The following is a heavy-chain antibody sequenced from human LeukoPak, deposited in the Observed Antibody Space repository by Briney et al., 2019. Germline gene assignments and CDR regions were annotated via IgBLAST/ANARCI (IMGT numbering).Heavy chain of an antibody. V-gene: IGHV1-3*01. Sequence: ASVKVSCKASGYTFTSYAMHWVRQAPGQRLEWMGWISAGNGNTKYSQKFQGRVTITRDTSASTAYMELSSLRSEDTAVYYCARDHGYYGSGSYFFDYWGQGTLVTVSS. CDR1: GYTFTSYA. D-gene: IGHD3-10*01. J-gene: IGHJ4*02. CDR3: ARDHGYYGSGSYFFDY. CDR2: ISAGNGNT.